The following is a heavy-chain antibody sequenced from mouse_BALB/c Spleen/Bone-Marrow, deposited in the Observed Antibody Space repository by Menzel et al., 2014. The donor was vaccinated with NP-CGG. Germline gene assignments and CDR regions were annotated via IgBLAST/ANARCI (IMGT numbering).Heavy chain of an antibody. Sequence: VQLQQSGAELVKPGASVKLSCKVSGYTFSSPWMHWVKQRPGQGLEWIGEINPSNGRSNYNEKFKSKATLTVDESSSTAYMQLSSLTSEDSAVYYCARRGNYGAMDYWGQGTSVTVSS. CDR2: INPSNGRS. D-gene: IGHD2-1*01. CDR3: ARRGNYGAMDY. V-gene: IGHV1S81*02. J-gene: IGHJ4*01. CDR1: GYTFSSPW.